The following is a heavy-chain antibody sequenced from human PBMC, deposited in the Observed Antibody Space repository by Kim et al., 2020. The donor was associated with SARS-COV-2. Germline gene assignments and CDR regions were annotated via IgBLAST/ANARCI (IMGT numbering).Heavy chain of an antibody. V-gene: IGHV4-34*01. CDR1: GGSFSGYY. Sequence: SETLSLTCAVYGGSFSGYYWSWIRQPPGKGLEWIGEINHSGSTNYNPSLKSRVTISVDTSKNQFSLKLSSVTAADTAVYYCARDNFGVIKPSHYYYYMDVWGKGTTVTVSS. D-gene: IGHD3-3*01. CDR3: ARDNFGVIKPSHYYYYMDV. CDR2: INHSGST. J-gene: IGHJ6*03.